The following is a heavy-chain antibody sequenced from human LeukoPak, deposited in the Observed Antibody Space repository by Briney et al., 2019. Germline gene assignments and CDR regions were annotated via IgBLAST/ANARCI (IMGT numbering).Heavy chain of an antibody. CDR3: AKSVVPAAILYFQH. D-gene: IGHD2-2*01. J-gene: IGHJ1*01. Sequence: GGSLRLSCAASGFTFSSYWMHWVRQAPGKGLVWVSRINSDGSSTSYADSVKGRFTISRDNAKNTLYLQMNSLRAEDTAVYYCAKSVVPAAILYFQHWGQGTLVTVSS. CDR1: GFTFSSYW. CDR2: INSDGSST. V-gene: IGHV3-74*01.